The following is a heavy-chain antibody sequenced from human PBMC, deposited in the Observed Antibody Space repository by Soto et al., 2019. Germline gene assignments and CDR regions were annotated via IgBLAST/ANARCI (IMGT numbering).Heavy chain of an antibody. J-gene: IGHJ4*02. D-gene: IGHD3-10*01. CDR1: GGAISSYY. CDR2: IYYSGST. Sequence: QGQLHDSVPGLVKPSDTLSLPCTVSGGAISSYYWSWIRQPPGKGLEWIGYIYYSGSTHYNPSLTSRVTISVDTSKNQFSLKLCSVTAADTAVYYCARSGDGSGSYYFFTYWGQGTLVTVSS. CDR3: ARSGDGSGSYYFFTY. V-gene: IGHV4-59*08.